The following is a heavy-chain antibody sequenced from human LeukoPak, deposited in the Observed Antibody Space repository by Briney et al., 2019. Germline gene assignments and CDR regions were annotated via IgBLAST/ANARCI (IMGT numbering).Heavy chain of an antibody. CDR3: TNSDDYGDY. CDR1: GFTFSDYY. J-gene: IGHJ4*02. Sequence: GGSLRLSCAASGFTFSDYYMSWIRQAPGKGLEWVSYISSSGSSMYYADSVKGRFTISRDDSKNTLYLHMTSLRAEDTAVYYCTNSDDYGDYWGQGTLVTVSS. V-gene: IGHV3-11*04. CDR2: ISSSGSSM.